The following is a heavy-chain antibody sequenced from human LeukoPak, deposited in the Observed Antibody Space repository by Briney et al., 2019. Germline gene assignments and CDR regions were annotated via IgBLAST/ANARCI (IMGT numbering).Heavy chain of an antibody. CDR3: ARSADGSGSYGYYYYGMDV. J-gene: IGHJ6*02. Sequence: GESLKISCKGSGYSFTSYGIGWVRQMPGKGLEWMGIIYPGDSDTRYSPSFQGQVTISADKSISTAYLQWSSLKASDTAMYYCARSADGSGSYGYYYYGMDVWGQGTTVTVSS. D-gene: IGHD3-10*01. CDR1: GYSFTSYG. V-gene: IGHV5-51*01. CDR2: IYPGDSDT.